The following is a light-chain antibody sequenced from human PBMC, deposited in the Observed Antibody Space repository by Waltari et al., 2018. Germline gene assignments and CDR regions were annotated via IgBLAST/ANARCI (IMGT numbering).Light chain of an antibody. J-gene: IGKJ3*01. CDR1: QSISSY. CDR2: DAS. Sequence: EILLKQSPATLSLSPGDRPTLSCRASQSISSYLAWYQKKPGQAPRLLIYDASTRATGIPARFSGSGSVTDFTLTISSLEPEDFAIYYCQQRSKSFTFGPGTKVDMK. CDR3: QQRSKSFT. V-gene: IGKV3-11*01.